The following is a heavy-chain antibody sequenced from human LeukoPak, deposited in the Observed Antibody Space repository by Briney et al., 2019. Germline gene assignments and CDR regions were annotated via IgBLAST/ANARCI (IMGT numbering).Heavy chain of an antibody. CDR1: GGSISSSSYY. D-gene: IGHD2-21*02. V-gene: IGHV4-39*01. CDR2: IYYSGST. Sequence: SETLSLTCTVSGGSISSSSYYWGWIRQPPGKGLEWIGSIYYSGSTYYNPSLKSRVTISVDTSKNQFSLKRSSVTAADTAVCYCARQPIVVVTATTFPISRYFDYWGQGTLVTVSS. CDR3: ARQPIVVVTATTFPISRYFDY. J-gene: IGHJ4*02.